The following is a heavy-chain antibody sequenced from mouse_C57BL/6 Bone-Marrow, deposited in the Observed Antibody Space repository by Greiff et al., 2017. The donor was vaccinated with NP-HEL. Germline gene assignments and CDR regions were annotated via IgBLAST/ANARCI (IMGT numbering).Heavy chain of an antibody. V-gene: IGHV14-4*01. D-gene: IGHD2-2*01. J-gene: IGHJ4*01. CDR1: GFNIKDDY. Sequence: EVQLQQSGAELVRPGASVKLSCTASGFNIKDDYMHWVKQRPEQGLEWIGWIDPENGDTEYASKFQGKATITADTSSNTAYLQLSRLTSEDTAVYYGTTYGYDPYAMDGWGQGTSVTVSS. CDR2: IDPENGDT. CDR3: TTYGYDPYAMDG.